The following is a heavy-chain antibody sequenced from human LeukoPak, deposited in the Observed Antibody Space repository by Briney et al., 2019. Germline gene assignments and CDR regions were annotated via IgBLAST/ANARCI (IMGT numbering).Heavy chain of an antibody. CDR3: AKDNRRHYTSGPNPDSLH. CDR1: GFIFSNYA. D-gene: IGHD6-19*01. Sequence: GGSLRLSCAGSGFIFSNYAMHWVRQPPGKGLEWVSGISWNSGSIDYADSVKGRFTISRDNAKNSLYLQMNSLRVEDTAFYYCAKDNRRHYTSGPNPDSLHWGQGALVTVSS. V-gene: IGHV3-9*01. CDR2: ISWNSGSI. J-gene: IGHJ4*02.